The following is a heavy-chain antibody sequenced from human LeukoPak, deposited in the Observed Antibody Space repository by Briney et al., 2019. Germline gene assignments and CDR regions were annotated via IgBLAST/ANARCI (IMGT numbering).Heavy chain of an antibody. CDR3: ATTVTTRYYFDS. CDR1: GGSITTSRHY. J-gene: IGHJ4*02. CDR2: MYYSGTT. V-gene: IGHV4-39*01. D-gene: IGHD4-17*01. Sequence: SDTLSLTCTVSGGSITTSRHYWGWIRQPPGKGLEWIGSMYYSGTTYYNPSLKSRVTISVDTYKSRFSLRLSSVTVADTAVYYCATTVTTRYYFDSWGQGTLVTVSS.